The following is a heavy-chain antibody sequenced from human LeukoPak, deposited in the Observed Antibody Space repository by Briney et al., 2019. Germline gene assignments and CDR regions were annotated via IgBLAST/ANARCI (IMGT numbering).Heavy chain of an antibody. CDR1: RGTFTIYA. D-gene: IGHD3-3*01. V-gene: IGHV1-69*05. Sequence: SVKVCCKACRGTFTIYAISWVRQAPGHGLEWMGRIITIFGTANYAQKFQGRATITTDEATTTAYMELSSLRSEDTAVYYCARYEGPWGQGTLVTVSS. CDR2: IITIFGTA. J-gene: IGHJ5*02. CDR3: ARYEGP.